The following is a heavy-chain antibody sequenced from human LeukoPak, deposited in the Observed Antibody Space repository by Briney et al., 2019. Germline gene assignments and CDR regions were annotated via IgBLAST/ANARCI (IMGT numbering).Heavy chain of an antibody. CDR3: VRLLDNDSSGDPDTFDM. CDR2: RHYSGKT. D-gene: IGHD3-22*01. Sequence: PSETLSLTCGVSGYSISSGYYWGWIRQPPGKGLEWIGYRHYSGKTYYSSSLRSRVTISVDTSKNHFSLKLTSMIAADTAVYYCVRLLDNDSSGDPDTFDMWGQGTMVTVSS. CDR1: GYSISSGYY. V-gene: IGHV4-38-2*01. J-gene: IGHJ3*02.